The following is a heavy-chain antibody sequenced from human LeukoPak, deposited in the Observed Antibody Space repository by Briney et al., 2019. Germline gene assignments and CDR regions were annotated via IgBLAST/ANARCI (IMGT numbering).Heavy chain of an antibody. CDR1: GFSFSTDS. CDR2: ISSNSATT. V-gene: IGHV3-48*01. J-gene: IGHJ4*02. Sequence: GSLRLSCAASGFSFSTDSMNWVRQVPGKGLEWISYISSNSATTHYADSVKGRFTISRDNAKNSLYLHMNSLRADDAAVCYCARDTRSLIDYWGQGTLVTVSS. D-gene: IGHD1-26*01. CDR3: ARDTRSLIDY.